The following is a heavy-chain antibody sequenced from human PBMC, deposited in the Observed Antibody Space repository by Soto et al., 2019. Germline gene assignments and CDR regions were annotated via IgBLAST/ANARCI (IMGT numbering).Heavy chain of an antibody. Sequence: PSETLSLTCSVAGGSISSGYYYWSWIRQPPGKGLEWIGNIYYSGNTYYNPSLKSRLIISIDTSKNQFPLKVGSVTAADTAVYYCASSSLYGVDVWGQGTTVTVSS. J-gene: IGHJ6*02. CDR1: GGSISSGYYY. V-gene: IGHV4-30-4*01. CDR3: ASSSLYGVDV. CDR2: IYYSGNT.